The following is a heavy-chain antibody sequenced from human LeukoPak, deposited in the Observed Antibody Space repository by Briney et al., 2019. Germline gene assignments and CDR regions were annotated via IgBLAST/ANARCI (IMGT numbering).Heavy chain of an antibody. Sequence: PSETRSLTCAVYGGSFSGFYWRWIRPPPRKGREWIGEIKDSGSTNCNPCVKRRVALSVDTSKNQFSLKLSSVTAADTAVYYCARVAVGASAFDYGGQGTLVTVSS. CDR1: GGSFSGFY. V-gene: IGHV4-34*01. CDR3: ARVAVGASAFDY. CDR2: IKDSGST. J-gene: IGHJ4*02. D-gene: IGHD1-26*01.